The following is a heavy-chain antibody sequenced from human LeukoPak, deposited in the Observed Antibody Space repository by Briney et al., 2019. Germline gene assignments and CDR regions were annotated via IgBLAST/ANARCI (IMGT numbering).Heavy chain of an antibody. J-gene: IGHJ4*02. Sequence: PGGSLRLSCAASGFTFDTYGMHWVRQAPGKGLEWVAFIRYDGSNKYYADSVKGRFTISRDNSKNTLYLQMNSLRAEDTAVYYCAKDRVTMVRGVTDYWGQGTLVTVSS. CDR3: AKDRVTMVRGVTDY. D-gene: IGHD3-10*01. CDR2: IRYDGSNK. CDR1: GFTFDTYG. V-gene: IGHV3-30*02.